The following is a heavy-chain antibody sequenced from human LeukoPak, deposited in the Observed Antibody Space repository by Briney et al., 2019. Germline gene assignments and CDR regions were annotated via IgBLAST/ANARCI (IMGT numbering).Heavy chain of an antibody. CDR3: VREARSRSVDV. Sequence: PGGSLRLSCAASGFTFSSYAMTWVRQAPGKGLEWISALSGSGGSTYYADSVKGRFTISRDNAKNSLYLQMNSLRAEDTAVYYCVREARSRSVDVWGQGTTVTVSS. CDR2: LSGSGGST. V-gene: IGHV3-23*01. J-gene: IGHJ6*02. CDR1: GFTFSSYA.